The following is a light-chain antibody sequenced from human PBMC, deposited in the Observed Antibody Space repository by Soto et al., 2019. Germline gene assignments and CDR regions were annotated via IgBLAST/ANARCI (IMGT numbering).Light chain of an antibody. Sequence: EIVMTQSPATLSVSPGGSATLSCRASQHVSSNFAWYRQKPGQAPTLLIYRASTRATGIPARFSGSGSGTEVTLTISSPQSEDFAVYYCQQYNNWPYTFGQGTKLEIK. CDR2: RAS. V-gene: IGKV3-15*01. CDR3: QQYNNWPYT. J-gene: IGKJ2*01. CDR1: QHVSSN.